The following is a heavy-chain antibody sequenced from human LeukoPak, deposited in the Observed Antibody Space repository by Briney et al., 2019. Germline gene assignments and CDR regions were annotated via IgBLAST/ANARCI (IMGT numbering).Heavy chain of an antibody. CDR2: VHTGGSI. J-gene: IGHJ4*02. CDR3: TRRRGGFGEGEFDY. D-gene: IGHD3-16*01. V-gene: IGHV4-4*09. Sequence: SETLSLTCTVSGGSVSGVYWNWIRQAPRKGLEWVGYVHTGGSISSNPSLKSRLTFSIGTSKNQLSLRLSSVTATDTAVYYCTRRRGGFGEGEFDYWGQGTPVTVST. CDR1: GGSVSGVY.